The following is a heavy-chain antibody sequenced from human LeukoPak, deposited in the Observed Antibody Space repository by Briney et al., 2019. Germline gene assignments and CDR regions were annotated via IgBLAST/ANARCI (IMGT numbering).Heavy chain of an antibody. Sequence: SETLSLTCSVSGGSIRSTSHYWGWIRQPPGKGLEWIGSIYYSGRTYNNPSFKSRVTISVDTSKNQFSLKLSSVTAADTAVYYCAVGEYSSSWYHPYYYYYGMDVWGQGTTVTVSS. D-gene: IGHD6-13*01. V-gene: IGHV4-39*07. J-gene: IGHJ6*02. CDR2: IYYSGRT. CDR3: AVGEYSSSWYHPYYYYYGMDV. CDR1: GGSIRSTSHY.